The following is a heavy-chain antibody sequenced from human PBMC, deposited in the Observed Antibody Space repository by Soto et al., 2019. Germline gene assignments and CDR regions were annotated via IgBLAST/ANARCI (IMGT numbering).Heavy chain of an antibody. CDR1: GITLSNSW. Sequence: DVQLVESGGALVKPGGSLRLSCAASGITLSNSWMSWVRQAPGGGLEWVARILSVSDGERTDYAAPVRGRFSISRDDSKNTLHLEMKTLKTEDTGVYYCHTYDYIRGSDRYRWAYWGQGTPVTVSS. CDR2: ILSVSDGERT. D-gene: IGHD3-16*02. V-gene: IGHV3-15*02. CDR3: HTYDYIRGSDRYRWAY. J-gene: IGHJ4*02.